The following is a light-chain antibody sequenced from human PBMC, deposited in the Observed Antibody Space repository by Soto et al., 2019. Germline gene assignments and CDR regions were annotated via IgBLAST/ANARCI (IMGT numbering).Light chain of an antibody. CDR2: DAS. Sequence: IQLTQSPSFVSASVRDRVTITCRASQFINTWLAWYQHKPGQAPKLLIFDASSLQRGVPSRFSGAGSGTEFTLTISSLQPDDFATYFCQHYNTYSWTFGQGTKVDIK. CDR3: QHYNTYSWT. CDR1: QFINTW. J-gene: IGKJ1*01. V-gene: IGKV1-5*01.